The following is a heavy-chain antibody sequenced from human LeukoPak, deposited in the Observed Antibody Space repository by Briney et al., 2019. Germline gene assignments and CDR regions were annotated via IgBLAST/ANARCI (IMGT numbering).Heavy chain of an antibody. D-gene: IGHD2-2*02. CDR2: ISGSGDYI. CDR1: GFTFSSYS. V-gene: IGHV3-21*01. J-gene: IGHJ5*02. Sequence: PGGSLRLSCAASGFTFSSYSMNWVRQAPGRGLEWVSSISGSGDYIYYADSVKGRFTLSRDNAKNSLYLQMSSLRAEDTAIYYCARDLVGCSSNSCYRWFDPWGQGTLVTVSS. CDR3: ARDLVGCSSNSCYRWFDP.